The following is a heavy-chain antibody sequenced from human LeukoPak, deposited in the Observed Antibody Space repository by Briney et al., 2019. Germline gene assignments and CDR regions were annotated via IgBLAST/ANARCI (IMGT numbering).Heavy chain of an antibody. V-gene: IGHV3-33*01. CDR3: ARSEYQLLNSRLFDY. CDR1: GFPFSSYG. CDR2: IWPDGSTK. D-gene: IGHD2-2*01. J-gene: IGHJ4*02. Sequence: QSGGSLRLSCTASGFPFSSYGMHWVRQAPGKGLVWVTVIWPDGSTKYYADSVKGRFTVSRDNSMNTLYLQMNSLRAEDTAVYYCARSEYQLLNSRLFDYWGQGTLVTVSS.